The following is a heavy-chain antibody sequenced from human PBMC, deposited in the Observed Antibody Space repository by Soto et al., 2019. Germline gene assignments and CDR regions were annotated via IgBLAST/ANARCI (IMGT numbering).Heavy chain of an antibody. D-gene: IGHD6-13*01. CDR1: GFTFSSYV. CDR3: AKGRSAAAGRRAFDV. CDR2: ISSSGLST. Sequence: GGSLRLSCAASGFTFSSYVMTWVRQAPGEGLEWVSTISSSGLSTYYADSVKGRFTISRDNSKNTLYLQVHGLRAEHTAVYYCAKGRSAAAGRRAFDVWGRGTRVTVSS. J-gene: IGHJ3*01. V-gene: IGHV3-23*01.